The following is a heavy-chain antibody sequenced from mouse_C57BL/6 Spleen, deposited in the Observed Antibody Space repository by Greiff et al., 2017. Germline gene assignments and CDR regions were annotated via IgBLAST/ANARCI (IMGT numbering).Heavy chain of an antibody. D-gene: IGHD1-1*01. J-gene: IGHJ2*01. CDR3: ARVTTVVATRYFDY. CDR2: IWTGGGT. Sequence: VQLVASGPGLVAPSQSLSITCTVPGFSLTSYAISWVRQPPGKGLEWLGVIWTGGGTNYNSALKSRLSISKDNSKSQVFLKMNSLQTDDTARYYCARVTTVVATRYFDYWGQGTTLTVSS. CDR1: GFSLTSYA. V-gene: IGHV2-9-1*01.